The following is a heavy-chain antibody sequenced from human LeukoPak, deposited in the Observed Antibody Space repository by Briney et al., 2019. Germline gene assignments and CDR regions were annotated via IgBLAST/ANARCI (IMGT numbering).Heavy chain of an antibody. J-gene: IGHJ4*02. CDR1: GGSISGYY. D-gene: IGHD6-13*01. Sequence: PSETLSLTCTVSGGSISGYYWIWIRQPAGKGLEWIGRIYTSGSTNYSPSLKSRVTMSVDTSKNQFSLKLSSVTAADTAVYYCARSQLVRDDYFDYWGQGTLVTVSS. CDR3: ARSQLVRDDYFDY. CDR2: IYTSGST. V-gene: IGHV4-4*07.